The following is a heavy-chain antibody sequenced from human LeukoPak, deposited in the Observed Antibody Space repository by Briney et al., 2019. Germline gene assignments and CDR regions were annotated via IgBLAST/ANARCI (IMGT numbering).Heavy chain of an antibody. J-gene: IGHJ3*02. D-gene: IGHD2-15*01. CDR1: AXTFSDYY. V-gene: IGHV3-11*03. CDR3: ARVVTGYDAFDI. Sequence: KPGGSLRLSCAASAXTFSDYYMSWIRQAPGKGLELVSYISSSTRYTNYADSVKGRFTISRDNAKNSLYLQMNSLRAEDTAVYYCARVVTGYDAFDIWGQGTMVTVSS. CDR2: ISSSTRYT.